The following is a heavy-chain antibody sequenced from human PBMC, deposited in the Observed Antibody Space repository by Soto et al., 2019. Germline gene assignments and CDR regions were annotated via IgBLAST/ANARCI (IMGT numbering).Heavy chain of an antibody. Sequence: TGESLKISCKGSGYSFTSYWIAWVRQMPGKGLEWMGIIYPGDSDTTYSPSFEGQVTISADKSIRTAYLQWSSLKASDTAMYYCARQGKAGAKYSSSWSDYGMDVWGQGTTVTVSS. J-gene: IGHJ6*02. CDR3: ARQGKAGAKYSSSWSDYGMDV. V-gene: IGHV5-51*01. CDR2: IYPGDSDT. D-gene: IGHD6-13*01. CDR1: GYSFTSYW.